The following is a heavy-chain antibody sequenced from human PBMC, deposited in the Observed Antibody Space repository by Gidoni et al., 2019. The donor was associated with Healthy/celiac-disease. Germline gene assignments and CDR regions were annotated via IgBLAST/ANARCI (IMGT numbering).Heavy chain of an antibody. CDR1: GYTFTAYY. CDR2: INPNSGGT. V-gene: IGHV1-2*02. D-gene: IGHD3-3*01. J-gene: IGHJ6*02. Sequence: QVQLVQSGAAVKKPGASVKVSCKASGYTFTAYYLHWVRQAPGQGLEWMGWINPNSGGTNYAQKFQGRVTMTRDTSISTAYMELSRLRSDDTAVYYCARGGDKFLEENYYYYGMDVWGQGTTVTVSS. CDR3: ARGGDKFLEENYYYYGMDV.